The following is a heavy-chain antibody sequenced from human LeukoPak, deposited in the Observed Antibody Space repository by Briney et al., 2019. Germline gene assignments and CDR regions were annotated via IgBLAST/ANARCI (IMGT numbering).Heavy chain of an antibody. Sequence: GGSLRLSCATSGFTFSSYSMNWVRQAPGKGLEWVSSISSSSSYIYYADSVKGRFTISRDNAKNSLYLQMNSLRAEDTAVYYCARRGFFGTMIVVVGFDYWGQGTLVTVSS. D-gene: IGHD3-22*01. CDR1: GFTFSSYS. CDR3: ARRGFFGTMIVVVGFDY. CDR2: ISSSSSYI. V-gene: IGHV3-21*01. J-gene: IGHJ4*02.